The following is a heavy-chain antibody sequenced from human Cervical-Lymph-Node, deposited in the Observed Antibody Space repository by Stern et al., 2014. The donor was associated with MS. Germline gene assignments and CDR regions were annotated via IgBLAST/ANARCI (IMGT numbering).Heavy chain of an antibody. V-gene: IGHV3-13*01. CDR2: INTAGDT. CDR3: ARDDHGMDV. Sequence: EVQLVESGGGLEQPGGSLRLSCAASGFTFSSYDMHWDRQPTGKGLEWVAGINTAGDTYYPGSVKGRFTISRENAKNSLYLQMNSLRVGDTAVYYCARDDHGMDVWGRGTTVIVSS. J-gene: IGHJ6*02. CDR1: GFTFSSYD.